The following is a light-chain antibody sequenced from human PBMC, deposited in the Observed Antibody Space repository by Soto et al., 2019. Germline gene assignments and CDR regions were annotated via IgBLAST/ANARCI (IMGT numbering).Light chain of an antibody. CDR1: SSDVGGFNS. V-gene: IGLV2-8*01. CDR2: EVS. J-gene: IGLJ2*01. CDR3: SSFGGSDTVV. Sequence: QSVLTQPPSASGSPGQSVTISCTGTSSDVGGFNSVSWYQQHPGKAPKLLIYEVSKRPSGVPVRFSGSKSGNTASLTVSGLQAEDEDDYYCSSFGGSDTVVFGGGTKLTVL.